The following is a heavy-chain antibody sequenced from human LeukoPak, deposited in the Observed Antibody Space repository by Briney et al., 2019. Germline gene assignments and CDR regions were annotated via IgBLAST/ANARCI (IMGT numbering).Heavy chain of an antibody. CDR2: ISGRDGST. CDR1: GFTFSDSY. CDR3: AKTWWRDGYSLDY. D-gene: IGHD5-24*01. J-gene: IGHJ4*02. V-gene: IGHV3-23*01. Sequence: GGSLRLSCAASGFTFSDSYMSWIRQAPGKGLEWVSGISGRDGSTYYADSVKGRFTISRDNSKNTLYLQMNGLRAEDTAVYYCAKTWWRDGYSLDYWGQGTLVTVSS.